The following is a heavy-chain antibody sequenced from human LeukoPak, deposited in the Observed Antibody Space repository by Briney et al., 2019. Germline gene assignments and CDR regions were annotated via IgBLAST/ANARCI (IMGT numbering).Heavy chain of an antibody. CDR2: ITWNSGKI. D-gene: IGHD6-13*01. CDR3: ARDRYSSSWYYFDY. CDR1: GFTFDDYG. J-gene: IGHJ4*02. Sequence: GGSLRLSCAASGFTFDDYGMHWVRQAPGKGLEGVSGITWNSGKIGYADSVKGRFTISRDNVRNSLYLQMNSLRAEDTALYYCARDRYSSSWYYFDYWGQGTLVTVSS. V-gene: IGHV3-9*01.